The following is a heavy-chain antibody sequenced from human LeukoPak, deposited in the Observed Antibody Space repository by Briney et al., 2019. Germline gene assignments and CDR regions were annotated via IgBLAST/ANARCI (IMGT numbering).Heavy chain of an antibody. V-gene: IGHV4-59*08. CDR2: IYYSGST. CDR3: ARRQTYFDY. J-gene: IGHJ4*02. CDR1: GGSISSYY. Sequence: SEILSLTCTASGGSISSYYWSWIRQPPGKGLEWIGCIYYSGSTNYNPSLKSRVTISVDTSKNQFSLKLSSVTAADTAIYYCARRQTYFDYWGQGTLVTVSS.